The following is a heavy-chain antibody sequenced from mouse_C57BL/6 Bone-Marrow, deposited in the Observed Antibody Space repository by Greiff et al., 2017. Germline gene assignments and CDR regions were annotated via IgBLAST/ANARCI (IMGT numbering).Heavy chain of an antibody. Sequence: VQLQQPGAELVRPGSSVKLSCKASGYTFTSYWMDWVKQRPGQGLEWIGNIYPSDSETHYNQKFKDKATLTVDKSSSTAYMQLSSLTSEDSAVYYCAREGTTVVGAMDYWGQGTSVTVSS. CDR3: AREGTTVVGAMDY. CDR2: IYPSDSET. J-gene: IGHJ4*01. V-gene: IGHV1-61*01. D-gene: IGHD1-1*01. CDR1: GYTFTSYW.